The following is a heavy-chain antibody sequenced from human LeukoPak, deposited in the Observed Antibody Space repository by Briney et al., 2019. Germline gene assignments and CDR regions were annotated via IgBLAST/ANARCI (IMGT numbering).Heavy chain of an antibody. Sequence: GGSLRLSCAASGFTFSDYYMSWIRQAPGKGLEWVSYISSSGSTIYYADSVKGRFTISRDNAKNSLYLQMNSLRAEDTAVYYCAKYSSSWYRFDPWGQGTLVTVSS. CDR1: GFTFSDYY. CDR3: AKYSSSWYRFDP. J-gene: IGHJ5*02. V-gene: IGHV3-11*01. D-gene: IGHD6-13*01. CDR2: ISSSGSTI.